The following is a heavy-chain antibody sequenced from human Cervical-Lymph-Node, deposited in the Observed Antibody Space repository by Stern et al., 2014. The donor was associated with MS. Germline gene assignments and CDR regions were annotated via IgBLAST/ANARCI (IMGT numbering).Heavy chain of an antibody. D-gene: IGHD1-1*01. CDR2: IYPDDSDI. V-gene: IGHV5-51*06. J-gene: IGHJ6*02. Sequence: VQLVESGAEVKKPGESLKISCKGSGYTFTNNWIAWVRQMPGKGLEWMGIIYPDDSDIRYSPSLQGQVTISADKSISTAYLKWSSRKAADSAVYYCARPPPRRKWDDPNYGMDVWGQGTTVTVSS. CDR1: GYTFTNNW. CDR3: ARPPPRRKWDDPNYGMDV.